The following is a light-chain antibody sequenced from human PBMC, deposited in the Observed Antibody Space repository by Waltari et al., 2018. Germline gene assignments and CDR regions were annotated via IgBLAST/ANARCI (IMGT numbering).Light chain of an antibody. V-gene: IGLV2-14*01. Sequence: QSALTQPASVSGPPVQSVTIFFGGASDAFGGYNSASWYQEYPGQAPRVIIYDVSDRPSGVSDRFSGSKSGNTASLTISGLQAEDEADYYCSSQSSNDVVLFGGGTKLTVL. CDR3: SSQSSNDVVL. CDR2: DVS. J-gene: IGLJ2*01. CDR1: SDAFGGYNS.